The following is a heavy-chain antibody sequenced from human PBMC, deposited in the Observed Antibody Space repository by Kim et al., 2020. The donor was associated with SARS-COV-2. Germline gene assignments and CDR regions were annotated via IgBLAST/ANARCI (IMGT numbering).Heavy chain of an antibody. CDR2: IYTGGYT. CDR3: AKDEAVNGGGMDV. J-gene: IGHJ6*02. Sequence: GGSLRLSCAASGITVSRNHMNWVRQAPGKGLEWVSFIYTGGYTSYADSVKGRFTISRDASSNTLYLQMDSLRVEDTAVYYCAKDEAVNGGGMDVWGQGTTVIVSS. D-gene: IGHD3-10*01. V-gene: IGHV3-53*01. CDR1: GITVSRNH.